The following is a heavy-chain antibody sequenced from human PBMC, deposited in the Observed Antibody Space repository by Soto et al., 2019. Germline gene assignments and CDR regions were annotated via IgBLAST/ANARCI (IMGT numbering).Heavy chain of an antibody. J-gene: IGHJ6*02. CDR1: GFTFGDYT. V-gene: IGHV3-49*03. CDR3: TKRLQRRLYYYYGMDV. D-gene: IGHD4-4*01. Sequence: GGSLRLACRASGFTFGDYTMNWMRQAPGKGLEWVGFIRTKAYGGATDYAASVKGRFTISRDDSKSIAYLQMNSLKTEDAAVYYCTKRLQRRLYYYYGMDVWGQGPRSPSP. CDR2: IRTKAYGGAT.